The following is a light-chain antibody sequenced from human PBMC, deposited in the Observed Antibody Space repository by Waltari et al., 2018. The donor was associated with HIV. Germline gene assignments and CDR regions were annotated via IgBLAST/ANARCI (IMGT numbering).Light chain of an antibody. CDR2: DAS. CDR1: QSVSSY. V-gene: IGKV3-11*01. J-gene: IGKJ1*01. Sequence: EIVLTQSPATLSLSPGEIATLSCRASQSVSSYLAWYQQKPGQAPRLLIYDASNRATGSPARFSGSASGTDFTLTISSLEPEDFAVYYCQQRSNWPTFGQGTKVEIK. CDR3: QQRSNWPT.